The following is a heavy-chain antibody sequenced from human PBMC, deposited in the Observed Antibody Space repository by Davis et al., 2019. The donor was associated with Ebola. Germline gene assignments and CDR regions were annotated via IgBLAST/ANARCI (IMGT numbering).Heavy chain of an antibody. CDR3: ARRKGYSYGWGSIHYGMDV. D-gene: IGHD5-18*01. V-gene: IGHV3-48*03. Sequence: GGSLRLSCAASGFTFSSYEMNWVRQAPGKGLEWVSYISSSGSTIYYADSVKGRFTISRDNAKNSLYLQMNSLRADDTAVYYCARRKGYSYGWGSIHYGMDVWGQGTTVTVSS. CDR1: GFTFSSYE. J-gene: IGHJ6*02. CDR2: ISSSGSTI.